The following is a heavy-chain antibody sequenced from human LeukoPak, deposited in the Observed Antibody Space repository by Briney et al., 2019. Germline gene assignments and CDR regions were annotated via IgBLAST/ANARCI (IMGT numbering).Heavy chain of an antibody. CDR3: ARGPNTSGWYLSLDY. D-gene: IGHD6-19*01. CDR2: IYYSGST. J-gene: IGHJ4*02. V-gene: IGHV4-61*01. CDR1: GGSVSSGRHY. Sequence: KSSETPSLTCTVSGGSVSSGRHYWSWIRQPPGKGLEWIGYIYYSGSTNYNPSLKSRVTISVDTSKNQFSLKLSSVTAADTAVYYCARGPNTSGWYLSLDYWGQGTLVTVSS.